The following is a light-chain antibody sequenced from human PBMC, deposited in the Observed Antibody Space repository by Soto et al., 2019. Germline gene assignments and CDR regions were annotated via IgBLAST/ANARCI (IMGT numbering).Light chain of an antibody. Sequence: QSVLTQPPSASGSPGQSVTISCTGTSSDVGGYNFVSWYQQYPGKAPKLMIYEVSKRPSGVPDRFSGSKSGNTASLTVSGLQAEDEADYHCSSYAGSELVFGGGTKVTVL. J-gene: IGLJ2*01. V-gene: IGLV2-8*01. CDR2: EVS. CDR3: SSYAGSELV. CDR1: SSDVGGYNF.